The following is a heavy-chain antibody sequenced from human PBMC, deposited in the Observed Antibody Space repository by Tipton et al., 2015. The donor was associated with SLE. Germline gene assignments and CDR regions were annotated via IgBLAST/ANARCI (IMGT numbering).Heavy chain of an antibody. CDR3: GRHMQRWFGSEIDS. V-gene: IGHV4-38-2*01. Sequence: TLSLTCAVSGYSISSGYYWGWIRQPPGKGLEWLGRINSSGRTNYNPSPKSRVTISIDTSENQFSLRLTSVTAADTAVYYCGRHMQRWFGSEIDSWGQGILLTVSS. CDR2: INSSGRT. J-gene: IGHJ4*02. D-gene: IGHD3-10*01. CDR1: GYSISSGYY.